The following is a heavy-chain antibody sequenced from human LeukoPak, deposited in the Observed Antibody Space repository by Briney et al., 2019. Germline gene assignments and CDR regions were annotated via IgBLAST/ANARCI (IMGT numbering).Heavy chain of an antibody. CDR3: ARDAKGDYYGSGSYLHPDY. CDR1: GFTFSDYY. J-gene: IGHJ4*02. Sequence: GGSLRLSCAASGFTFSDYYMSWIRQAPGKGLDWDSYISSSSSYTNYADSVKGRFTISRDNAKNSLYLQMNSLRAEDTAVYYCARDAKGDYYGSGSYLHPDYWGQGTLVTVSS. V-gene: IGHV3-11*06. CDR2: ISSSSSYT. D-gene: IGHD3-10*01.